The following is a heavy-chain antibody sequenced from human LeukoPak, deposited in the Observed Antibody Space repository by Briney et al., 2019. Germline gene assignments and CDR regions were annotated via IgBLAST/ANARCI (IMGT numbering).Heavy chain of an antibody. V-gene: IGHV1-8*03. CDR2: MNPNSGNT. CDR1: GYTFTSYD. J-gene: IGHJ6*03. D-gene: IGHD3-3*01. CDR3: ARFSQDYDFWSGYYRDYYYYMDV. Sequence: GASVKVSCKASGYTFTSYDINWVRQATGRGLEWMGWMNPNSGNTGYAQKFQGRVTITRNTSISIAYMELSSLRSEDTAVYYCARFSQDYDFWSGYYRDYYYYMDVWGKGTTVTVSS.